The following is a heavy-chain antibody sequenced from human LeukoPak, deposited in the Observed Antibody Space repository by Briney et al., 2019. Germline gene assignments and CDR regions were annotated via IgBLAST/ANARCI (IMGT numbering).Heavy chain of an antibody. CDR1: GYTLTELS. Sequence: ASVKVSCKVSGYTLTELSMHWVRQAPGKGLEWMGGFDPEDGETIYAQKSQGRVTMTGDTSTDTAYMELSSLRSEDTAVYYCATARYYGSGSYYILDAFDIWGQGTMVTVSS. CDR3: ATARYYGSGSYYILDAFDI. V-gene: IGHV1-24*01. J-gene: IGHJ3*02. D-gene: IGHD3-10*01. CDR2: FDPEDGET.